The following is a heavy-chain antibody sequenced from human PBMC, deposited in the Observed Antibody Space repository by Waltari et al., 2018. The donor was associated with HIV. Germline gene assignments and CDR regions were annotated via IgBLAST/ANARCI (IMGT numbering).Heavy chain of an antibody. Sequence: EVQLVATGGGLTQPGGSLRLSCAASGFPVSGNHLSWVRQAPGKGLEWVSVVYSAGSTDYAYSVKGRFTISRDSSKNTLHFEMNNLRAEDTGVYYCARDLGSYFDFWGRGTLVSVSS. CDR3: ARDLGSYFDF. J-gene: IGHJ2*01. V-gene: IGHV3-53*02. CDR1: GFPVSGNH. D-gene: IGHD1-26*01. CDR2: VYSAGST.